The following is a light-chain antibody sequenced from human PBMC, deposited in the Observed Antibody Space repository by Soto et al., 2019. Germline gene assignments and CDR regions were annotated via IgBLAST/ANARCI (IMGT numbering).Light chain of an antibody. Sequence: SALAQPASVSGSPGQSITISCTGTSSDVGAYNYVAWYQQDPGKAPKLIIYEVTNRPSGVSYRFSASKSGNTASLTISGLHSEDEADYYCISYTGKSASYVFGTGTKVTVL. V-gene: IGLV2-14*01. CDR1: SSDVGAYNY. J-gene: IGLJ1*01. CDR2: EVT. CDR3: ISYTGKSASYV.